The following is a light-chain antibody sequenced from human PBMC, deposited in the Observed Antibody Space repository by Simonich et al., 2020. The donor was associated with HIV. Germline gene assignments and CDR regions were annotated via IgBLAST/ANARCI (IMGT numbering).Light chain of an antibody. CDR2: GAS. V-gene: IGKV3-15*01. Sequence: EIVMTQSPATLSVSPGERATLSCRASQSVLSDLAWYQQKPGQAPRLLIYGASTRATGIPARFSGSGSGTDFTLTINSLQSEDFALYYCQQYNNWPITFGQGTRLEIK. CDR3: QQYNNWPIT. J-gene: IGKJ5*01. CDR1: QSVLSD.